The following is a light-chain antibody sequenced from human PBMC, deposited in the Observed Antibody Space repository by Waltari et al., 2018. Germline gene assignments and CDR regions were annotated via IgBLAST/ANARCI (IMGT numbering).Light chain of an antibody. V-gene: IGLV2-11*01. Sequence: QSALTQPRSVSGSPGQSVTLSCTGTSSDIGGYKYVSWYQQHPGKAPKLVLYDVYKRPYGVPERLSGAKAGNTASLTISGLQTDDDADYYCCSYAGRYTSVFGRGTRVTVL. CDR1: SSDIGGYKY. J-gene: IGLJ2*01. CDR3: CSYAGRYTSV. CDR2: DVY.